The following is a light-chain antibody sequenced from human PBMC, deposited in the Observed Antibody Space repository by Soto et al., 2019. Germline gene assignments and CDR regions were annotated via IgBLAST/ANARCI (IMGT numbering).Light chain of an antibody. CDR3: AACDDSLSGPV. CDR2: RNN. CDR1: SSNIGSNY. J-gene: IGLJ2*01. Sequence: QSVLTQPPSASGTPGQRVTISCSGSSSNIGSNYVYWYQQLPGTAPKLLIYRNNQRPSGVPDRFSGSKSGTSASLAISGLRSEYEADYYCAACDDSLSGPVFGGGTKVTVL. V-gene: IGLV1-47*01.